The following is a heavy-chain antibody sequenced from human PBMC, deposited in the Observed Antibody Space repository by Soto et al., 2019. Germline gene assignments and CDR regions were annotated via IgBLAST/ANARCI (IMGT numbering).Heavy chain of an antibody. D-gene: IGHD6-13*01. J-gene: IGHJ6*02. CDR2: IYGTGNT. V-gene: IGHV4-39*01. CDR3: RSSSRYSTDV. Sequence: QLQLQESGPGLVKPSETLSLSCTVSGGSITSSFYWGWIRQPPGKGLEWIGSIYGTGNTYYNPSLKGRVTISAAPSKHQFSLNLISVTAADTAVYYCRSSSRYSTDVWGQGATVTVSS. CDR1: GGSITSSFY.